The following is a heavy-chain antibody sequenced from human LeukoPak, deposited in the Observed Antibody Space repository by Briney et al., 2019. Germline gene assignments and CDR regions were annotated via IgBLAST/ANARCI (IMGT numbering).Heavy chain of an antibody. CDR1: GFTFDDYA. J-gene: IGHJ6*02. CDR2: ISGDGGST. Sequence: PGGSLRLSCAASGFTFDDYAMHWVRQAPGKGLEWVSLISGDGGSTYYADSVKGRFTISRDNSKNSLYLQMNSLRTEDTALYYCAKDLTYYYGSGGLAVWGQGTTVTVSS. D-gene: IGHD3-10*01. CDR3: AKDLTYYYGSGGLAV. V-gene: IGHV3-43*02.